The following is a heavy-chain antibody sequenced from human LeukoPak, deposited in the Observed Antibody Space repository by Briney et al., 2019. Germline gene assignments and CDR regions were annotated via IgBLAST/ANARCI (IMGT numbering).Heavy chain of an antibody. J-gene: IGHJ6*02. CDR2: IYYDAGA. Sequence: SETLSLTCTVSGASASATNYYWSWLRQHPGRGPEWIAYIYYDAGAYYNPSLESRVTISLDSSANQLSLKLSSATAADTAMYYCVREQRSYDFSSAFYIAHGMDVWGQGTPVTVSS. V-gene: IGHV4-61*01. CDR1: GASASATNYY. D-gene: IGHD3-3*01. CDR3: VREQRSYDFSSAFYIAHGMDV.